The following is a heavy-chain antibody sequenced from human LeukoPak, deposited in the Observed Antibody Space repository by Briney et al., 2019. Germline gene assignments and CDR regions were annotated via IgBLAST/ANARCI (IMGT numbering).Heavy chain of an antibody. Sequence: SSETLSLTCTVSGYSISSHYYWGWIRQPPGKGLEWIGYIYYSGSTNYNPSLKSRVTISVDTSKNQFSLKLSSVTAADTAVYYCARLRRGSSGYYRVSWFDPWGQGTLVTVSS. V-gene: IGHV4-59*08. CDR1: GYSISSHYY. D-gene: IGHD3-22*01. CDR2: IYYSGST. J-gene: IGHJ5*02. CDR3: ARLRRGSSGYYRVSWFDP.